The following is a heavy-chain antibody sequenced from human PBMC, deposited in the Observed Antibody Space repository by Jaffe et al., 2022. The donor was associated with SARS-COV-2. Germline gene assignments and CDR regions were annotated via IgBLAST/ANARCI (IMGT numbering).Heavy chain of an antibody. CDR1: GGSFWSST. J-gene: IGHJ5*02. CDR3: ALWFGELSDPDH. V-gene: IGHV1-69*08. Sequence: QVQLVQSGAEVKKPGSSVKVSCKASGGSFWSSTISWVRQAPGQGLEWMGRIIPLVGTGNYAQKFQGRVTITADKSTSTAYMELSSLRSEDTAVYYCALWFGELSDPDHWGQGTLVTVSS. D-gene: IGHD3-10*01. CDR2: IIPLVGTG.